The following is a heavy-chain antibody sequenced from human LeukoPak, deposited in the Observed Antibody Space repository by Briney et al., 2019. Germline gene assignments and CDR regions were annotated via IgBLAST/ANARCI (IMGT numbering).Heavy chain of an antibody. D-gene: IGHD2-21*02. J-gene: IGHJ4*02. CDR3: VRDNAVATTIY. CDR2: ISSRDSTV. Sequence: PGGSLRLSCAASGFSFSDYYMSWISQAPGKGLEWLSYISSRDSTVDYADSVKGRFTISRDNAKNSLYLQMNSLRAEDTAMYYCVRDNAVATTIYWGQGTLVTVSS. V-gene: IGHV3-11*01. CDR1: GFSFSDYY.